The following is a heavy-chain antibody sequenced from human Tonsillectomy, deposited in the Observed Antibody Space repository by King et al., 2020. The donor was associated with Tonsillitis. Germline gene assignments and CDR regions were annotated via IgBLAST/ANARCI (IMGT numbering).Heavy chain of an antibody. J-gene: IGHJ6*03. CDR1: VFTFSSYW. CDR3: AREVPIYYYYMDV. V-gene: IGHV3-74*01. D-gene: IGHD1-1*01. Sequence: VQLVESGGGLVQPGGSLRLSCAASVFTFSSYWMHWVRQAPGKGLVLVSRINSDGSSTSYADSVKGRFTISRDNAKNTLYLQMNSLRAEDTAVYYCAREVPIYYYYMDVWGKGTTVTVSS. CDR2: INSDGSST.